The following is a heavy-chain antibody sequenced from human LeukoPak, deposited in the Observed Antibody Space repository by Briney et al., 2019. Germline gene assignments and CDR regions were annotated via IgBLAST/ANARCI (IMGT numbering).Heavy chain of an antibody. J-gene: IGHJ6*02. CDR1: GFTFDDNA. V-gene: IGHV3-43*02. CDR2: ISGDGGST. D-gene: IGHD5-12*01. CDR3: PKYIVATEASYYYYYYGMDV. Sequence: PGGSLRLSCAASGFTFDDNAMDWVRHAPGKGLEWGSLISGDGGSTYYADSVKGRFTISRDNSKNSMYLQMNSLRTADTSLYYCPKYIVATEASYYYYYYGMDVWGQGTTVTVSS.